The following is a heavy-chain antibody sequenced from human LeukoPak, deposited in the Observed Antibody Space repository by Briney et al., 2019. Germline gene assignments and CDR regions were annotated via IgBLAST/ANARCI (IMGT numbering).Heavy chain of an antibody. CDR2: ISSSSSYI. V-gene: IGHV3-21*04. D-gene: IGHD6-6*01. Sequence: PGGSLRLSCAASGFTFSSYSMNWVRQAPGEGLEWVSSISSSSSYIYHADSVKGRLTISRDNSKNTLYLQMNSLRAEDTAVYYCAKLGSGTIAARHRWYFDLWGRGTLVTVSS. CDR3: AKLGSGTIAARHRWYFDL. J-gene: IGHJ2*01. CDR1: GFTFSSYS.